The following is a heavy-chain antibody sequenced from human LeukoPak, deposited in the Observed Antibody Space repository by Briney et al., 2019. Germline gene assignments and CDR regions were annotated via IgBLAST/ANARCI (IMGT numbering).Heavy chain of an antibody. V-gene: IGHV4-31*03. CDR3: ARFTMVRGVIPKYYFDY. D-gene: IGHD3-10*01. CDR2: IYYSGST. J-gene: IGHJ4*02. Sequence: SETLSLTCIVSGGSISSGGYYWSWIRQHPGKGLEWIGYIYYSGSTYYNPSLKSRVTISVDTSKNQFSLKLSSVTAADTAVYYCARFTMVRGVIPKYYFDYWGQGNPGHRLL. CDR1: GGSISSGGYY.